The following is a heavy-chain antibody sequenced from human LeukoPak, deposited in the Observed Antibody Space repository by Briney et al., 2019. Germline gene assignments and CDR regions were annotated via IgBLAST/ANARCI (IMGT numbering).Heavy chain of an antibody. V-gene: IGHV4-4*07. CDR3: ARGHFLRADFWSGFRRLNFYYYMDV. D-gene: IGHD3-3*01. CDR2: FSTSGSS. J-gene: IGHJ6*03. CDR1: NDSISIYY. Sequence: SETLSLTCTVSNDSISIYYWSWIRQPAGKGLEWIGRFSTSGSSNYNPSLKSRVTISVDKSKNQFSLRLSSVTAADTAVYYCARGHFLRADFWSGFRRLNFYYYMDVWGKGTTVTVSS.